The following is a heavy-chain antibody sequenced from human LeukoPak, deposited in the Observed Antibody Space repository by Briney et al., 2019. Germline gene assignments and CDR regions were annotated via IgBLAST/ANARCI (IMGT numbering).Heavy chain of an antibody. Sequence: SETLSLTCTVSGGSIRSSSYNWGWIRQPPGKGLEWIGSIHYTGTTYYDPSLKNRVTISSDTSKNQFSLKLSSVTAADTAVYYCARAAVGTDAFDIWGQGTMVTVSS. J-gene: IGHJ3*02. CDR3: ARAAVGTDAFDI. V-gene: IGHV4-39*07. CDR1: GGSIRSSSYN. D-gene: IGHD6-19*01. CDR2: IHYTGTT.